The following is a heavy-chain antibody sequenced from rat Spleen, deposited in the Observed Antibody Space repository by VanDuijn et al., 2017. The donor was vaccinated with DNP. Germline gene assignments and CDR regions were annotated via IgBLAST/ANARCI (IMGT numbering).Heavy chain of an antibody. CDR2: IDAGSGST. Sequence: QAQLQQSGAELAKPGSPVKISCKASGYTFTSYYVSWIKQTTGQGLDYIGYIDAGSGSTNYNEKFRGKATLTVDKSSSTAFLQLSSLTPDDSAVYCCASSNWGYYWYFDFWGPGTMVTVSS. CDR3: ASSNWGYYWYFDF. CDR1: GYTFTSYY. D-gene: IGHD5-1*01. J-gene: IGHJ1*01. V-gene: IGHV1-43*01.